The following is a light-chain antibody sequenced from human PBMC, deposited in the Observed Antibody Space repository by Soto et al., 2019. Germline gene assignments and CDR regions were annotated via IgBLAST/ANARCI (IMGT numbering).Light chain of an antibody. CDR2: DAS. CDR3: QHYNNWPWT. V-gene: IGKV3-15*01. Sequence: EIVMTQSPATLSVSPGESATLSCRASQSVGSDLAWYQHKPDQTPRLLIYDASTRATGVPAKFSGSGSGTDFTLNINSLQSEDFAVYYCQHYNNWPWTFGQGTKVEI. CDR1: QSVGSD. J-gene: IGKJ1*01.